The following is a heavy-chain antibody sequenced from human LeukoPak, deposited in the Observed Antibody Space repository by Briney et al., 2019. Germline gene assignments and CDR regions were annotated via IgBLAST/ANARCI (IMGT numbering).Heavy chain of an antibody. V-gene: IGHV3-74*01. CDR3: TRDLKV. J-gene: IGHJ4*02. CDR1: GFTFSSNR. Sequence: GGSLRLSCAASGFTFSSNRMHWVRQAPGKGLVWVSRIDGDGSTINYADSVKGRFTISRDNAKNTLHLQMSSLRAEDTAVYYCTRDLKVWGQGTLVTVSS. CDR2: IDGDGSTI.